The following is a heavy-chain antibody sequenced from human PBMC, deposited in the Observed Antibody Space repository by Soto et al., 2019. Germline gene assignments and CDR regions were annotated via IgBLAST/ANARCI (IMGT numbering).Heavy chain of an antibody. CDR2: IKDDGSEK. Sequence: EVQLVESGGGLVQPGGSLRLSCAASGFTFSRCWMSWVRQAPGKGLAGVASIKDDGSEKYSVDSVKGRFFIYRDNARNSLYLQLSSLRVDDTAVYYCARAPNYGDYFNYWGQGTLVTVSS. CDR1: GFTFSRCW. J-gene: IGHJ4*02. D-gene: IGHD4-17*01. CDR3: ARAPNYGDYFNY. V-gene: IGHV3-7*01.